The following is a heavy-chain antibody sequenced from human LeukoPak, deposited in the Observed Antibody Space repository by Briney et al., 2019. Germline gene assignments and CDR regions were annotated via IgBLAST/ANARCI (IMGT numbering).Heavy chain of an antibody. CDR3: ARDQNLALDP. J-gene: IGHJ5*02. Sequence: ASVKVSCKTFGGTFNNSAISWVRQAPGQGLEWTGRINPNSGGTNYAQNFQGRVTMTRDTSISTAYMELRSLRSDDTAVYYCARDQNLALDPWGQGTLVTVPS. V-gene: IGHV1-2*06. CDR1: GGTFNNSA. CDR2: INPNSGGT. D-gene: IGHD2-15*01.